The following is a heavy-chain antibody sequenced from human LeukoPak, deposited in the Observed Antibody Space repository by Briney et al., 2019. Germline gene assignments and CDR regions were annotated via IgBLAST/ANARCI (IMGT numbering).Heavy chain of an antibody. CDR3: ARGFSREVDY. D-gene: IGHD3-3*01. Sequence: GGSLRLSCAASGFTFTSYGISWVRQAPGQGLEWMGWISAYNGNTNYAQKLQGRVTMTTDTSTSTAYMELRSLRSDDTAVYYCARGFSREVDYWGQGTLVTVSS. V-gene: IGHV1-18*01. J-gene: IGHJ4*02. CDR1: GFTFTSYG. CDR2: ISAYNGNT.